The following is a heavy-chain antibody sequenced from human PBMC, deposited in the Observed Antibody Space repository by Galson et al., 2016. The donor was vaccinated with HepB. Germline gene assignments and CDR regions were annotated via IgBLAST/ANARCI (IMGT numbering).Heavy chain of an antibody. CDR3: GRRRNGPLTAEHFDS. Sequence: QSGAEVKKPGESLKISCKASGYIFSSYWIGWVRHMPGKGLEWMGMIYPGDSDTRYSESFQGQVTISADKSTNTAYLQWSSLKASDTARYYCGRRRNGPLTAEHFDSWGQGTLVTVSS. D-gene: IGHD1-1*01. CDR2: IYPGDSDT. V-gene: IGHV5-51*01. J-gene: IGHJ4*02. CDR1: GYIFSSYW.